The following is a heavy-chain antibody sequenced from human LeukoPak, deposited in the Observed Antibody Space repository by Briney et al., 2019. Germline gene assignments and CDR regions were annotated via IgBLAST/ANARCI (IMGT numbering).Heavy chain of an antibody. V-gene: IGHV4-61*01. J-gene: IGHJ4*02. CDR2: IYYSGST. CDR3: ARSFGSGSYFFDY. CDR1: GGSVSSGSYY. D-gene: IGHD3-10*01. Sequence: SDTLSLTCTVSGGSVSSGSYYWSWIRQPPGKGLEWIGYIYYSGSTNYNPSLKSQVTISVDTSRNQFSLKLSSVTAADTAVYYCARSFGSGSYFFDYWGQGTLVTVSS.